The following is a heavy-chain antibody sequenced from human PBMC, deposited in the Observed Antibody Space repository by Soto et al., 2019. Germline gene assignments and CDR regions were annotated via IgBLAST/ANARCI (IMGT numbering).Heavy chain of an antibody. CDR1: GFTFSRYA. J-gene: IGHJ5*02. CDR3: AKDLMSSGGSCPPEGCGWFDP. V-gene: IGHV3-23*01. D-gene: IGHD2-15*01. Sequence: EVQLLESGGGLVQPGGSLRLSCAASGFTFSRYAMSWVRQAPGKGLEWVSAISGSGGSTYYADSVKGRFTISRDNSKNTLYLQMNSLRAEDTAVYYCAKDLMSSGGSCPPEGCGWFDPWGQGTLVTVSS. CDR2: ISGSGGST.